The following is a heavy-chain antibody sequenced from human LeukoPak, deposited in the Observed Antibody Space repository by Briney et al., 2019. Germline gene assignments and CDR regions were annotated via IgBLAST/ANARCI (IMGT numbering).Heavy chain of an antibody. CDR3: SRGAVLASSGTGFHYDS. CDR2: IDHSGST. J-gene: IGHJ4*02. V-gene: IGHV4-34*01. D-gene: IGHD6-13*01. Sequence: SETLSLTCAVYGGSFSGYYWSWIRQPPGKGLERLGNIDHSGSTNYNPSLKSRLTTSVDTSKNQFSLKLTSVSAADTAVYYCSRGAVLASSGTGFHYDSWGQGTLVTVSS. CDR1: GGSFSGYY.